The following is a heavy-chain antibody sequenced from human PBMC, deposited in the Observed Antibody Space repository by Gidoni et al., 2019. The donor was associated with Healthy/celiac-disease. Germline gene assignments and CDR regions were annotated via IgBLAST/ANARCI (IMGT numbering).Heavy chain of an antibody. CDR1: GFTFSSYA. CDR2: ISGSGGST. V-gene: IGHV3-23*01. CDR3: AKGPYYDILTGFDP. D-gene: IGHD3-9*01. Sequence: EVQLLESGGGLVQPGGSLRLSCAAAGFTFSSYAMSWVRQAPGKGLEWVSAISGSGGSTSYADSVKVRFTISRANSKNTLYLQMNSLRAEDTAVYYCAKGPYYDILTGFDPWGQGTLVTVSS. J-gene: IGHJ5*02.